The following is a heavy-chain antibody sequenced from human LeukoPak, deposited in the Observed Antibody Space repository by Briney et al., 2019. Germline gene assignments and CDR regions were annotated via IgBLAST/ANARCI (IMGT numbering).Heavy chain of an antibody. D-gene: IGHD3-3*01. CDR2: INPNSGGT. J-gene: IGHJ4*02. Sequence: ASVKVSCKASGYTFTGYYMHWARQAPGQGLEWMGWINPNSGGTNYAQKFQGRVTMTRDTSISTAYMELSRLRSDDTAVYYCARGEEITIFGVVIRHDYWGQGTLVTVSS. CDR1: GYTFTGYY. V-gene: IGHV1-2*02. CDR3: ARGEEITIFGVVIRHDY.